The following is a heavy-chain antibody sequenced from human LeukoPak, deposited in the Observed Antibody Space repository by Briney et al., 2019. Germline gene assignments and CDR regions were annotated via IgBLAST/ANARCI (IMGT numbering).Heavy chain of an antibody. CDR2: IYSGGST. J-gene: IGHJ5*02. V-gene: IGHV3-53*01. D-gene: IGHD3-22*01. CDR1: GFTVSSNY. CDR3: ARHGDSSGYSDWFDP. Sequence: PGGSLRLSCAASGFTVSSNYMSWVRQAPGKGLEWVSVIYSGGSTYYADSVKGRFTISRDNSKNTLYLQMNSLRAEDTAVYYCARHGDSSGYSDWFDPWGQGTLVTVSS.